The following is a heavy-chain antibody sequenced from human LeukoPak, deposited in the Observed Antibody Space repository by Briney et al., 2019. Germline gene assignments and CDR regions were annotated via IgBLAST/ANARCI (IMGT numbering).Heavy chain of an antibody. CDR2: INPNTGGT. V-gene: IGHV1-2*06. J-gene: IGHJ4*02. Sequence: GASVKVSCKASGFTFTVYYIHWLRQAPGQGLEWMGRINPNTGGTNFAQRFQGRVTITRDTSISTAYMELSSLRSDDTAVYYCAWSTFYYDSSGPTRDYWGRGTLVTVSS. D-gene: IGHD3-22*01. CDR3: AWSTFYYDSSGPTRDY. CDR1: GFTFTVYY.